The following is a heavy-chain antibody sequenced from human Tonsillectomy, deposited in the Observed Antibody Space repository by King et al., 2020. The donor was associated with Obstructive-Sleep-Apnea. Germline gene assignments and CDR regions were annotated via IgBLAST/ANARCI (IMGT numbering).Heavy chain of an antibody. CDR3: AAYGGNRDSFDI. J-gene: IGHJ3*02. Sequence: QLQESGPGLVKPSQTLSLTCTVSGGSISSGHYYWNWIRQHPGKGLEWIGYIYYSGSTYYNPSLKSRVTISLDTSKNQFSLKLNSVTAADTAVYYCAAYGGNRDSFDIWGQGTLVTVSS. CDR2: IYYSGST. CDR1: GGSISSGHYY. D-gene: IGHD4-23*01. V-gene: IGHV4-31*03.